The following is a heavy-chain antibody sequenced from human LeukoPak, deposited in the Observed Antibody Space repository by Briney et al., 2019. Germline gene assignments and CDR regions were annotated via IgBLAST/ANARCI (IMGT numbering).Heavy chain of an antibody. CDR2: ISSSSSTI. CDR3: ARGTYSSGWYKKPRAHYFDY. D-gene: IGHD6-19*01. Sequence: GGSLRLSCAASGFTFSSYAMSWVRQAPGKGLEWVSYISSSSSTIYYADSVKGRFTISRDNAKNSLYLQMNSLRAEDTAVYYCARGTYSSGWYKKPRAHYFDYWGQGTLVTVSS. CDR1: GFTFSSYA. J-gene: IGHJ4*02. V-gene: IGHV3-48*01.